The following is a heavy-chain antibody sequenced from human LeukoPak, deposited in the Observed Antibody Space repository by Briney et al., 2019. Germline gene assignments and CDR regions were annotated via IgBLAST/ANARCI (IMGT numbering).Heavy chain of an antibody. CDR2: IKQDGSEK. J-gene: IGHJ4*02. Sequence: GGSLRLSCAASGFTFSSYWMSWVRQAPGKGLEWVANIKQDGSEKYYVYSVKGRFTISRDNAKNSMYLQMNSLRAEDTAVYYCARDASVTSFDYWGQGTLVTVSS. V-gene: IGHV3-7*01. CDR3: ARDASVTSFDY. CDR1: GFTFSSYW. D-gene: IGHD4-17*01.